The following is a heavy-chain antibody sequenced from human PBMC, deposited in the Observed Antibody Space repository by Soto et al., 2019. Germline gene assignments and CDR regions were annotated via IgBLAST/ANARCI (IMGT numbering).Heavy chain of an antibody. J-gene: IGHJ5*02. CDR2: ISAYNGET. Sequence: QVPLVQSGAELKKPGASVKVSCAASGYTFTSNSITWVRQAPGQGLEWMGWISAYNGETSYAEKFQGRLTMTTDTSTSTAYMELRSLRSDDTAVYYCARVWGSYRAPSGGAGFVPWGQGTLVTVSS. CDR3: ARVWGSYRAPSGGAGFVP. CDR1: GYTFTSNS. V-gene: IGHV1-18*04. D-gene: IGHD3-16*02.